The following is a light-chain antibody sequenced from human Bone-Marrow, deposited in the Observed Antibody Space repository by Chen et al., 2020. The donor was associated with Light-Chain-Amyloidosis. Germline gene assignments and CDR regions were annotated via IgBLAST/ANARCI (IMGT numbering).Light chain of an antibody. CDR1: DLPTKY. J-gene: IGLJ2*01. Sequence: SYELTQPPSVSVSPGQTARITCSGDDLPTKYAYWYKQKPGQAPVLVIHRDTERPSGISERFSGSSPVTTATLTISGVQAEDEADYHCQSADSSGTYEVIFGGGTKLTVL. V-gene: IGLV3-25*03. CDR3: QSADSSGTYEVI. CDR2: RDT.